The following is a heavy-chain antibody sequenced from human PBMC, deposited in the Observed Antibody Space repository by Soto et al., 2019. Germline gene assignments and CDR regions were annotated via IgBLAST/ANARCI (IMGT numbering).Heavy chain of an antibody. J-gene: IGHJ4*02. CDR1: GFTFSSYG. D-gene: IGHD3-9*01. CDR3: ARQSTYYDILTGYQNNYYFDY. CDR2: IWYDGSNK. V-gene: IGHV3-33*01. Sequence: VGSLRLSCAASGFTFSSYGMHWARQAPGKGLEWVAVIWYDGSNKYYADSVKGRFTISRDNSKNTLYLQMNSLRAEDTAVYYCARQSTYYDILTGYQNNYYFDYWGQGTLVTVSS.